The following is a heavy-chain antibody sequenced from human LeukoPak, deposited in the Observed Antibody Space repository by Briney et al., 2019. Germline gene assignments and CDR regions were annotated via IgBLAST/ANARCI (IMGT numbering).Heavy chain of an antibody. V-gene: IGHV3-11*01. D-gene: IGHD3-3*01. CDR1: GFTFSDYY. Sequence: PGGSLRLSCAASGFTFSDYYMSWIRQAPGKGPEWVSYISSSGSTIYYADSVKGRFTISRDNAKNSLYLQMNSLRAEDTAVYYCAGGPLWSGRGFEGELITYWGQGTLVTVSS. CDR3: AGGPLWSGRGFEGELITY. CDR2: ISSSGSTI. J-gene: IGHJ4*02.